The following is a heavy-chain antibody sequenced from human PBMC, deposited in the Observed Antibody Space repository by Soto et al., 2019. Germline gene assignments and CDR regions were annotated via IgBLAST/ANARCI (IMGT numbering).Heavy chain of an antibody. CDR3: ARVLRGVVNWFDP. V-gene: IGHV1-18*01. CDR2: IATYNTNR. CDR1: GDTFTNFG. J-gene: IGHJ5*02. Sequence: ASVKVSCKTSGDTFTNFGLSWVRQAPGQGLEWMGWIATYNTNRNYAQKFQGRLTLTTDTSTSTAYMEPKSLGYDDTAVYYCARVLRGVVNWFDPWGQGTLVTVSS. D-gene: IGHD3-10*01.